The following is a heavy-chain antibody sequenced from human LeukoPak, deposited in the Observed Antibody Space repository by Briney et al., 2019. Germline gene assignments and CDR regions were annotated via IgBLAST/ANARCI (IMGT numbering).Heavy chain of an antibody. D-gene: IGHD5-12*01. CDR1: GGSISSSNW. CDR3: ARDRGYPSLFDY. Sequence: ESSETLSLTCAVSGGSISSSNWWSWVRQPPGQGLEWIGEIYHSGSTNYNPSLKSRVTISVDKSKNQFSLKLSSVTAADTAVYYCARDRGYPSLFDYWGQGTLVTVSS. J-gene: IGHJ4*02. CDR2: IYHSGST. V-gene: IGHV4-4*02.